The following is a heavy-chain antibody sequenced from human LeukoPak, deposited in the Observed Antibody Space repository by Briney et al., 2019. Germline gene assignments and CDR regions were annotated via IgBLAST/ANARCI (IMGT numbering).Heavy chain of an antibody. CDR1: GASISSSTYY. CDR3: ARAGGISARPYNWFDP. Sequence: SETLSLTCTVSGASISSSTYYWSWIRQPPGKGLEWIGSIYYTGNTYYNPSLKSRVTMSVDTSKSQFSLRLSSVTAADTALYYCARAGGISARPYNWFDPWGQGTLVTVSS. V-gene: IGHV4-39*01. CDR2: IYYTGNT. D-gene: IGHD6-6*01. J-gene: IGHJ5*02.